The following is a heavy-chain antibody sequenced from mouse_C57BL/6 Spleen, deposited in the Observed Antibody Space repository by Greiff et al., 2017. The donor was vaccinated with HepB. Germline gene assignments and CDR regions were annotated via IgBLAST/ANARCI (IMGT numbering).Heavy chain of an antibody. V-gene: IGHV5-12*01. J-gene: IGHJ4*01. CDR1: GFTFSDYY. CDR3: ARQTLYAMDY. CDR2: ISNGGGST. Sequence: EVKLVESGGGLVQPGGSLKLSCAASGFTFSDYYMYWVRQTPEKRLEWVAYISNGGGSTYYPDTVKGRFTISRDNAKNTLYLQMSRLKSEDTAMYYCARQTLYAMDYWGQGTSVTVSS.